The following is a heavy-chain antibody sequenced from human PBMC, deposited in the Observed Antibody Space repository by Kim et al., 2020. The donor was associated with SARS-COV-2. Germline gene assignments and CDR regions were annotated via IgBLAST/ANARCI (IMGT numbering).Heavy chain of an antibody. Sequence: QKLQGRVTMTTDTSTSTAYMELRSLRSDDTAVYYCARGGSYSGYYYGMDVWGQGTTVTVSS. D-gene: IGHD1-26*01. J-gene: IGHJ6*02. CDR3: ARGGSYSGYYYGMDV. V-gene: IGHV1-18*01.